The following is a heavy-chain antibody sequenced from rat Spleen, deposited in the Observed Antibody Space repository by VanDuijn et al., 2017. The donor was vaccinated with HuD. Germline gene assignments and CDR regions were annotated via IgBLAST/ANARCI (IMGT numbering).Heavy chain of an antibody. J-gene: IGHJ4*01. CDR2: ISYSGST. D-gene: IGHD1-9*01. V-gene: IGHV3-1*01. Sequence: EVQLQESGPGLVKPSQSLSLTCSVTGYSITSNYWGWIRKFPGNKMEWIGHISYSGSTSYSPTRKGRISITRDISKNQFFLQLNCVTTEDTAIYFCVRYGYNYGVMDAWGQGASVTVSS. CDR3: VRYGYNYGVMDA. CDR1: GYSITSNY.